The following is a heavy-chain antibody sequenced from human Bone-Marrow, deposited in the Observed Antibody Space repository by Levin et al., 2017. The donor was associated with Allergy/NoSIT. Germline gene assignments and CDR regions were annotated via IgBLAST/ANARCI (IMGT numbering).Heavy chain of an antibody. J-gene: IGHJ4*02. CDR1: GFIFDDYA. V-gene: IGHV3-20*04. CDR3: ARDAYGSGRQRPFED. CDR2: VNWNGVNR. D-gene: IGHD3-10*01. Sequence: GGSLRLSCVASGFIFDDYALTWVRQVPGKGLEWVAGVNWNGVNRYYAESVKGRFTISRDNANSPLYLQMSSLRADDTAFYYCARDAYGSGRQRPFEDWGQGTLVTVSP.